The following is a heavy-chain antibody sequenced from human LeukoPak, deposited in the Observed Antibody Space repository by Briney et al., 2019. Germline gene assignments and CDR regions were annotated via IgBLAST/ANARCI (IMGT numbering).Heavy chain of an antibody. CDR1: GYTFTGYY. D-gene: IGHD3-16*02. CDR3: ARGGGVFYDYTSGRYRYYPNSKGFDS. Sequence: ASVKVSCKASGYTFTGYYMHWVRQAPGQGLEWMGWINPTSGATYSAEKFQGRVTMTRDTSISTAYMEMKRLTSDDTAIYYCARGGGVFYDYTSGRYRYYPNSKGFDSWGQGALVAVSS. CDR2: INPTSGAT. J-gene: IGHJ4*02. V-gene: IGHV1-2*02.